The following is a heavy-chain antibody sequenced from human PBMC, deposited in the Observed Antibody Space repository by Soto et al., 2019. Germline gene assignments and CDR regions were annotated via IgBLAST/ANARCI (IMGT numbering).Heavy chain of an antibody. J-gene: IGHJ5*01. Sequence: ASVKVSCKASGYTFTGYFIHWVRQAPGEGLEWVGYINPNSGVTKYAPRFLGRVTITRDTSIRTAYMDLNNLRSDDTAVYFCARRRPTIPALLSW. V-gene: IGHV1-2*02. D-gene: IGHD2-2*01. CDR3: ARRRPTIPALLS. CDR2: INPNSGVT. CDR1: GYTFTGYF.